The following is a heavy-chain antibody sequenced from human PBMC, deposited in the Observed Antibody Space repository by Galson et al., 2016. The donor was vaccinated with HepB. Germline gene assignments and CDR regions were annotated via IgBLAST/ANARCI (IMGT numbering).Heavy chain of an antibody. J-gene: IGHJ4*02. V-gene: IGHV4-39*01. CDR2: MYWTGST. D-gene: IGHD3-22*01. CDR3: TGGSTPGGYYHGPFHY. CDR1: GGSISGDSHY. Sequence: SETLSLTCSVSGGSISGDSHYWGWIRQPPGKGPEWIGSMYWTGSTYYNPSLKSRVTISLDTSKNQFSLTLTSGTAADTSFYYCTGGSTPGGYYHGPFHYWGRGTLVTVSS.